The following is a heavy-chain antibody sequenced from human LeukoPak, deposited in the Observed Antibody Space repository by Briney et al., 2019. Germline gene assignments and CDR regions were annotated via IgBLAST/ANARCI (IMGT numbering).Heavy chain of an antibody. CDR1: GFTFSSFG. CDR2: IWSDGSNE. V-gene: IGHV3-33*01. CDR3: ARLGSQGGVAALDY. J-gene: IGHJ4*02. Sequence: GGSLRLSCAASGFTFSSFGMHWVRQAPGKGLEWVAIIWSDGSNEVYIESVKGRFTISRDNSKNTLYLQMNSLRAEDTAVYYCARLGSQGGVAALDYWGQGTLVTVSS. D-gene: IGHD6-25*01.